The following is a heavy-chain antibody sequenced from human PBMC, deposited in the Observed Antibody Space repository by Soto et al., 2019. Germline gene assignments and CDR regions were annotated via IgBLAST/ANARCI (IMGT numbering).Heavy chain of an antibody. Sequence: SETLSLTCTVSGGSISSYYWSWIRQPPGKGLEWIGYIYYSGSTNYNPSLKSRVTISIDTSKNQFSLKLSSVTAADTAVYYCARDQYSGSYYGMDVWGQGTTVTVSS. CDR3: ARDQYSGSYYGMDV. D-gene: IGHD1-26*01. V-gene: IGHV4-59*01. CDR1: GGSISSYY. CDR2: IYYSGST. J-gene: IGHJ6*02.